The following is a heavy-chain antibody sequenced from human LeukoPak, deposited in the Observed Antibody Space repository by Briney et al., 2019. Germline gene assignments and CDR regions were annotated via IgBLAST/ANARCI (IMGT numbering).Heavy chain of an antibody. CDR3: AKTPSGSYADAFDI. CDR1: GFTFDDYA. D-gene: IGHD1-26*01. V-gene: IGHV3-9*03. Sequence: GGSLRLSCAASGFTFDDYAMHWVRQAPGKGLEWVSGISWDSGSIDYADSVQGRFTISRDNAKNSLYLQMNSLRAEDMALYYCAKTPSGSYADAFDIWGPGTMVTVSS. CDR2: ISWDSGSI. J-gene: IGHJ3*02.